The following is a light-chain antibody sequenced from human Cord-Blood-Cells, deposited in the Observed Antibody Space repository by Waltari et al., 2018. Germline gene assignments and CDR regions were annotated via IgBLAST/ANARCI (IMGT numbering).Light chain of an antibody. J-gene: IGLJ1*01. CDR3: SSYTSSSTLPYV. CDR1: SSDVGGYNY. V-gene: IGLV2-14*01. Sequence: QSALTQPASVSGSPGQSITISCTGTSSDVGGYNYVSWYQQHPGKAPKLMIYEIGNRPSGGSNLFSGSMSGNTASLTISGLQAEDEADYYCSSYTSSSTLPYVFGTGTKVTVL. CDR2: EIG.